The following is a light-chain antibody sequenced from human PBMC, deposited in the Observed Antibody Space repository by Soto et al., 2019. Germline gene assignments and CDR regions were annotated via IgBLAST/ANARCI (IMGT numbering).Light chain of an antibody. V-gene: IGLV4-69*01. J-gene: IGLJ3*02. CDR3: QTWGTGIDWV. CDR1: SGHSSYA. CDR2: LNSDGSH. Sequence: QSVLTQSPSASASLGASVKLTCTLSSGHSSYAIAWHQQQPEKGPRYLMKLNSDGSHSKGDGIPDRFSGSSSGAERYLTISSLQSKDEADYYCQTWGTGIDWVFGGGTKLTVL.